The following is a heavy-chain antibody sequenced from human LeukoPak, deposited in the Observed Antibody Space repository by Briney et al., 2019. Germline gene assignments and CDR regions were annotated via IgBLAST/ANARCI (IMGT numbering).Heavy chain of an antibody. CDR1: GGTFNNSA. Sequence: ASVKVSCKTSGGTFNNSAISWVRQAPGQGLEWLGGIMPLFGTAGYAQKFQGRVTITKNESTKTVYLELTSLTSDDTAVYYCARDVHGDYGSGWFDPWGQGTLVSVSS. CDR3: ARDVHGDYGSGWFDP. D-gene: IGHD4-17*01. J-gene: IGHJ5*02. CDR2: IMPLFGTA. V-gene: IGHV1-69*05.